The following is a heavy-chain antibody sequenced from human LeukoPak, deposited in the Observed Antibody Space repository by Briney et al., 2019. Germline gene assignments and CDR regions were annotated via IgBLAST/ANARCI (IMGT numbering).Heavy chain of an antibody. D-gene: IGHD3-10*01. CDR2: IYYGGST. V-gene: IGHV4-61*01. J-gene: IGHJ6*02. CDR3: ARDHTTMVRGVILSTYGMDV. CDR1: GGSVSSGSYY. Sequence: PSETLSLTCTVSGGSVSSGSYYWSWIRQPPGKGLEWIVYIYYGGSTNYNPSLKSRVTISVDTSKNQFSLKLSSVTAADTAVYYCARDHTTMVRGVILSTYGMDVWGQGTTVTVSS.